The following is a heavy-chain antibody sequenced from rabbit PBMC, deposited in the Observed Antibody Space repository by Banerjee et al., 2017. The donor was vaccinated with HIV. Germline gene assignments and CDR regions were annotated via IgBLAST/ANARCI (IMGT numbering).Heavy chain of an antibody. CDR1: GFDLSSYW. D-gene: IGHD2-1*01. Sequence: QSLEESGGDLVKPGASLNITCTASGFDLSSYWMNWVRQAPGKGLEWIAWIDTGNSDNTHYASWAKGRFTISKASSTTVTLQMNSLTAADTATYFCARGIDVGGDPYYFNLWGQGTLVTVS. CDR3: ARGIDVGGDPYYFNL. J-gene: IGHJ4*01. V-gene: IGHV1S40*01. CDR2: IDTGNSDNT.